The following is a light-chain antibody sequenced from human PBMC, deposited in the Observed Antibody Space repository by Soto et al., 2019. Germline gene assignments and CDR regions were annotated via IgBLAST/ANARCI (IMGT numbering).Light chain of an antibody. Sequence: EIVLTQSPGTLSLSPGERATLSCRASQSVRSSYLAWYQQKLGQAPRLLIYGVSNRATGIPDRFSGSGSGTDFTIIISRLASEDFAVYYCQQYGTSPRTFGQGAKVEIK. V-gene: IGKV3-20*01. CDR1: QSVRSSY. J-gene: IGKJ1*01. CDR3: QQYGTSPRT. CDR2: GVS.